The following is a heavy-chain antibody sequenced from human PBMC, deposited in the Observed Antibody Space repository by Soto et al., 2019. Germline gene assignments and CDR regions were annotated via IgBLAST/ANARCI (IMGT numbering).Heavy chain of an antibody. V-gene: IGHV6-1*01. CDR1: GDSVSSNSAA. J-gene: IGHJ4*02. CDR2: TYYRSKWYN. D-gene: IGHD6-6*01. CDR3: AREVDRRSSSSHSFDY. Sequence: PSQTLSLTCAISGDSVSSNSAAWNWIRQSPSRGLEWLGRTYYRSKWYNDYAVSVKSRITINPDTSKNQFSLQLNSVTPEDTAVYYCAREVDRRSSSSHSFDYWGQGTRVTVSS.